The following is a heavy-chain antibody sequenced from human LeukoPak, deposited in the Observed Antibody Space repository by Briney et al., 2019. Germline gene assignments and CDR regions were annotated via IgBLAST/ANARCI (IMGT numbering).Heavy chain of an antibody. CDR1: GFTFDDYG. J-gene: IGHJ6*02. CDR2: INWNGGST. Sequence: GGSLRLSCAASGFTFDDYGMSWVRQAPGKGLEWVSGINWNGGSTGYADSVKGRFTISRDNAKNSLYLQMNSLRAEDTALYYCARGALPWGSAYYCGMDVWGQGTTVTVSS. D-gene: IGHD7-27*01. CDR3: ARGALPWGSAYYCGMDV. V-gene: IGHV3-20*04.